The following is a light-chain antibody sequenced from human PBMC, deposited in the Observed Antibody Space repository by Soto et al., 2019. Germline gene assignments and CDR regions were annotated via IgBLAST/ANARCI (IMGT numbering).Light chain of an antibody. CDR1: SGSIGSNY. J-gene: IGLJ2*01. Sequence: NVMLTQPHSVSESPGKTVTISCTRSSGSIGSNYVQWYQQRPGSAPTTVIYEDKQRPSGVPDRFSGSTDGSSNSASLTISGLQTEDEADYYCQSYDSSSVVFGGGTKLTVL. CDR3: QSYDSSSVV. CDR2: EDK. V-gene: IGLV6-57*04.